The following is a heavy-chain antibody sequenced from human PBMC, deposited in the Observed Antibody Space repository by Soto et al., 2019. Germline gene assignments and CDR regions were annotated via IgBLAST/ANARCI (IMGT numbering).Heavy chain of an antibody. CDR2: ISHDGSKK. D-gene: IGHD3-22*01. Sequence: PGGSLRLSCAASGFTFGSFAMHWLRQAPGKGLEWLSVISHDGSKKYDADSVKGRLSISRDNFKNTLYLQMNSLRAEDTAVYYCARDPDSSGYFVFDYWGQGXLVTVYS. CDR1: GFTFGSFA. V-gene: IGHV3-30-3*01. CDR3: ARDPDSSGYFVFDY. J-gene: IGHJ4*02.